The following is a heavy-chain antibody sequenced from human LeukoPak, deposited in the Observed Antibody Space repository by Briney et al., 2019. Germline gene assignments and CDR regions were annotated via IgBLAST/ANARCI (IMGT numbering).Heavy chain of an antibody. Sequence: GASVKVSCKASGYTFTTHGIAWVRQAPGQGLEWMGWISAHNGNTNYAQSLQGRATMTTDTSTNTAYMELRSLRSDDTAVYYCARDGYSDLWGRGTLVTVSS. J-gene: IGHJ2*01. CDR3: ARDGYSDL. CDR1: GYTFTTHG. CDR2: ISAHNGNT. V-gene: IGHV1-18*04.